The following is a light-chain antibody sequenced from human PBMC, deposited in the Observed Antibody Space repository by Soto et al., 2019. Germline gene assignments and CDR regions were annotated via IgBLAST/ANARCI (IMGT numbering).Light chain of an antibody. CDR3: CSYAGSSTFVV. CDR2: EVS. CDR1: SSDVGSYNL. J-gene: IGLJ1*01. Sequence: QSVLTQPASVSGSHGQSITISCTGTSSDVGSYNLVSWYQQHPGKAPKLMIYEVSKRPSGVSNRFSGSKSGNTASLTISGLQAEDEADYYCCSYAGSSTFVVFGTGTKVTVL. V-gene: IGLV2-23*02.